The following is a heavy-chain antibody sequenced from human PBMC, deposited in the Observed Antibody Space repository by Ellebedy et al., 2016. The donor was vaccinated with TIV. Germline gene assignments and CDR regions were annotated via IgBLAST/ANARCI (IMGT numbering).Heavy chain of an antibody. CDR3: ARIWFGDLFSPEGDV. Sequence: SETLSLTXNVSGGSVSSINYYWAWIRQRPGKGPEWIANIYYTGTTFYNPSLKSRVTISVDTSKNQFSLNLSSVTAADTALYYCARIWFGDLFSPEGDVWGQGTTVTVSS. CDR1: GGSVSSINYY. D-gene: IGHD3-10*01. CDR2: IYYTGTT. J-gene: IGHJ6*02. V-gene: IGHV4-39*01.